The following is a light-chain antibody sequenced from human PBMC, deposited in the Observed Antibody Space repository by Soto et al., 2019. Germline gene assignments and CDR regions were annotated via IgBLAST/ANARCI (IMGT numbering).Light chain of an antibody. Sequence: QSALTQPASVSGSPGQSITITCTGTSSDVGGYNFVSWYQQHPGKAPKLMIYDGSDRPSGVSNRFSGSKSGNTASLTISGLHAEDDADYYCSSYTSSGTHVVFGGGTKLTVL. CDR2: DGS. CDR3: SSYTSSGTHVV. V-gene: IGLV2-14*03. J-gene: IGLJ2*01. CDR1: SSDVGGYNF.